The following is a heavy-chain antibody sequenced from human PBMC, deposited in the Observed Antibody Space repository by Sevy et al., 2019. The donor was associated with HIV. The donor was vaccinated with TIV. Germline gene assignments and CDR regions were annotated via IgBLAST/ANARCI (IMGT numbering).Heavy chain of an antibody. CDR2: ISGSSTTI. V-gene: IGHV3-48*01. J-gene: IGHJ5*02. Sequence: GGFLRLSCVGSGFTFREYSMNWVRQAPGKGLEWVSYISGSSTTIEHADSVKGRFSISRDNADNSVFLQMNRLRVEDTAAYYCARSLAAAENWFDPWGQGTLVTVSS. CDR1: GFTFREYS. CDR3: ARSLAAAENWFDP. D-gene: IGHD6-13*01.